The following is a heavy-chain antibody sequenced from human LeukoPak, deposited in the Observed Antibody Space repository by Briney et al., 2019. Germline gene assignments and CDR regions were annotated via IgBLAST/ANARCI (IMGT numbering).Heavy chain of an antibody. D-gene: IGHD3-10*01. CDR2: VSGSGGST. V-gene: IGHV3-23*01. CDR3: AKDGMYGSGTN. J-gene: IGHJ4*02. Sequence: GGSLRLSCAASGFTFSSYAMHWVRQAPGKGLEWVSAVSGSGGSTYYADSAKGRFTISRDNSKNTLYLQMNSLRAEDTAVYYCAKDGMYGSGTNWGQGTLVTVSS. CDR1: GFTFSSYA.